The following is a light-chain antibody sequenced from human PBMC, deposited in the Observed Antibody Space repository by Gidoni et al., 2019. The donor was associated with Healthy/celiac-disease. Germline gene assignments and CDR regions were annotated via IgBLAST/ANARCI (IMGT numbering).Light chain of an antibody. CDR2: GAS. Sequence: EIVITPSPATLSVSPGERATLSGRASQSVSSNLAWYQQKPGQAPRLLIYGASTRATGIPARFSGSGSGTEFTLTISSLQSEDFAVYYCQQYNNWPQTFGQGTKVEIK. J-gene: IGKJ1*01. CDR3: QQYNNWPQT. CDR1: QSVSSN. V-gene: IGKV3-15*01.